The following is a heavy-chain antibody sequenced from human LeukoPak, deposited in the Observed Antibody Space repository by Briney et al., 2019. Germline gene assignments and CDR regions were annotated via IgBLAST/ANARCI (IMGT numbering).Heavy chain of an antibody. V-gene: IGHV3-53*01. CDR1: GFTVSSNY. Sequence: AGGSLRLSCAASGFTVSSNYMSWVRQAPGKGPEWVSVIYSGGSTYYADSVKGRFTISRDNSKNTLYLQMNSLRAEDTAVYYCARDGSSGGSSSEGYYGMDVWGQGTTVTVSS. J-gene: IGHJ6*02. CDR3: ARDGSSGGSSSEGYYGMDV. CDR2: IYSGGST. D-gene: IGHD2-15*01.